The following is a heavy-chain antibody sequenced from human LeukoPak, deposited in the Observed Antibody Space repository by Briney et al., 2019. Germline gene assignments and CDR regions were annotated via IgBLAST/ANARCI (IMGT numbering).Heavy chain of an antibody. CDR3: ARPGRKYDYVWGSYRLGY. V-gene: IGHV3-30*04. J-gene: IGHJ4*02. CDR2: ISYDGTNK. CDR1: GFTFSSYA. Sequence: GGSLRLSCAASGFTFSSYAMHWVRQAPGKGLEWVTIISYDGTNKYYADSVKGRFTISRDNSKNTLFLQMNSLRAEDTAVYYCARPGRKYDYVWGSYRLGYWGQGTLVTVSS. D-gene: IGHD3-16*02.